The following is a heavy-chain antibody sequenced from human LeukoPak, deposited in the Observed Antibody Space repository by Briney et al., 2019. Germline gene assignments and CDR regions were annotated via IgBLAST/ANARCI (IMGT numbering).Heavy chain of an antibody. Sequence: KPSETLSLTCAVYGGSFSGYYWSWIRQPPGKGLEWIGEINHSGSTNYNPSLKSRVTISVDTSKNQFSLKLSSVTAADTAVYYCARAFYFDYWGQGTLVTVSS. V-gene: IGHV4-34*01. J-gene: IGHJ4*02. CDR2: INHSGST. CDR1: GGSFSGYY. CDR3: ARAFYFDY.